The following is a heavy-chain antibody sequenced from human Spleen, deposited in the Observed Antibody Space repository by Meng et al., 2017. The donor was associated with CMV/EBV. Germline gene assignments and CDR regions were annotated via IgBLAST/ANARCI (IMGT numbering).Heavy chain of an antibody. CDR2: IQCDGGNE. J-gene: IGHJ5*02. V-gene: IGHV3-30*02. CDR1: GFTFSNYG. CDR3: AKSNRTRSDFPTWFDA. Sequence: GESLKISCAASGFTFSNYGIHWVRQAPGKGLEWVAVIQCDGGNEYYADSVKGRFTISRDNSKNMLYLQINSLRTEDTAVYYCAKSNRTRSDFPTWFDAWGQGTLVTVSS. D-gene: IGHD3/OR15-3a*01.